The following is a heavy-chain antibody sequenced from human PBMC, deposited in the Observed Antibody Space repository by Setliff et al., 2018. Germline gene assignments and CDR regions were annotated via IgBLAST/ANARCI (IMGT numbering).Heavy chain of an antibody. Sequence: PGGSLRLSCAASGFTFSTYWMSWVRQAPGKGLEWVANIKQDGNHKYYADSVRGRFTISRDNSNNTLYVQMNSLRAEDTAVYYCARDDRYRYCGGDCYYGYGMDVWGQGTTVTVSS. J-gene: IGHJ6*02. V-gene: IGHV3-7*01. D-gene: IGHD2-21*02. CDR1: GFTFSTYW. CDR2: IKQDGNHK. CDR3: ARDDRYRYCGGDCYYGYGMDV.